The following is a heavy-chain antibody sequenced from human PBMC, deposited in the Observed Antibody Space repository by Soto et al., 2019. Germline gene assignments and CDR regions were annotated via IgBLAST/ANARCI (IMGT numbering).Heavy chain of an antibody. J-gene: IGHJ4*02. Sequence: ESGGGVVQPGRSLRLSCAASGFTFSSYGMHWVRQAPGKGLEWVAVISYDGSNKYYADSVKGRFTISRDNSKNTLYLQMNSLRAEDTAVYYCATEPPEVLDFDYWGQGTLVTVSS. CDR3: ATEPPEVLDFDY. CDR2: ISYDGSNK. CDR1: GFTFSSYG. D-gene: IGHD1-1*01. V-gene: IGHV3-30*03.